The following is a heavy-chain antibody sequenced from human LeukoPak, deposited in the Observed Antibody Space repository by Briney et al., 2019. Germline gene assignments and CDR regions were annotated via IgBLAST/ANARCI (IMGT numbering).Heavy chain of an antibody. Sequence: GRSLTLSCAASGFTFSSSAMHWVRQAPGKGLEWVAVVFSDGTYKYYADSVKGRFTISRDNSENMLFLQMNSLRAEDTAVYYCAKGPLYYYGDNAWFGPWGQGTLVTVSS. CDR2: VFSDGTYK. CDR3: AKGPLYYYGDNAWFGP. D-gene: IGHD4-17*01. V-gene: IGHV3-30*18. J-gene: IGHJ5*02. CDR1: GFTFSSSA.